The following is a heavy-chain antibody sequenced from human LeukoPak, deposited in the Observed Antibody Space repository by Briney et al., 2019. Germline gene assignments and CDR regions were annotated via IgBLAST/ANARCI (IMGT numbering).Heavy chain of an antibody. D-gene: IGHD6-13*01. J-gene: IGHJ4*02. CDR3: VRSPAALVGLLFDY. V-gene: IGHV4-39*07. CDR2: ISHGGRT. CDR1: GGSIRRDGNL. Sequence: SETLSLTCAVSGGSIRRDGNLWGWIRQPPGKGLEWIGTISHGGRTYYNPSLKSRVTISVDTSKNQFSLKLSSVTAADTAVYYCVRSPAALVGLLFDYWGQGTLVTVSS.